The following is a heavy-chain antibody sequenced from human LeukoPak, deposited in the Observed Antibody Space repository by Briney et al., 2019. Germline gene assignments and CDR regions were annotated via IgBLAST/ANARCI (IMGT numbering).Heavy chain of an antibody. Sequence: SETLSLTCTVSGGSISSYYWSWIRQPPGKGLEWIGYIYYSGSTNYNPSLKSRVTISVDTSKNQFSLKLSSVTAADTAVYYCARGGDYGEYVEWFDPWGQGTLVTVSA. D-gene: IGHD4-17*01. CDR1: GGSISSYY. CDR2: IYYSGST. J-gene: IGHJ5*02. CDR3: ARGGDYGEYVEWFDP. V-gene: IGHV4-59*01.